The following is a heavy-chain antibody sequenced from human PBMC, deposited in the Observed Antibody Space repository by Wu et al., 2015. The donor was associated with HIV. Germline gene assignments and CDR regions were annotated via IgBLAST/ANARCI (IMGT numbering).Heavy chain of an antibody. J-gene: IGHJ4*02. CDR1: GGTFSSYA. D-gene: IGHD6-19*01. CDR2: IIPIFGTA. V-gene: IGHV1-69*12. Sequence: QVQLVQSGAEVKKPGSSVKVSCKASGGTFSSYAISWVRQAPGQGLEWMGGIIPIFGTANYAENFQGRVTITADELTRTAYVELHSLRSEDTAVYYCARGDSSGWYSFDSWGQGTLVIVSS. CDR3: ARGDSSGWYSFDS.